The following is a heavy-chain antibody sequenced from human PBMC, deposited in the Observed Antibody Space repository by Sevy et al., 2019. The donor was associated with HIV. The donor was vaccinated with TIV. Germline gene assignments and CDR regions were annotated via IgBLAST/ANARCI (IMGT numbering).Heavy chain of an antibody. CDR1: GYSFSSYW. CDR3: ARRSEVADVDR. V-gene: IGHV5-51*01. Sequence: GESLKISCKGSGYSFSSYWIGWVRQMPGKGLEWMGAIYPGDSDTKYSPAFQGQVSISADMSVSTAYLRWSSLKASDTAMYYCARRSEVADVDRWGQGTLVTVSS. D-gene: IGHD6-19*01. CDR2: IYPGDSDT. J-gene: IGHJ5*02.